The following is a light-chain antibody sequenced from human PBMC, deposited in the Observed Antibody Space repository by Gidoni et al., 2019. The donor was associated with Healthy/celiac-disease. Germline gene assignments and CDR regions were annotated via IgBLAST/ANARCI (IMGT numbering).Light chain of an antibody. CDR2: GAS. Sequence: EIVLTQSPGTLSLSPGERATLSCRASQSVSSDYLAWYQQKPGQAPRLLIYGASSRATGIPDRFSGSVSGTDFTLTISRLEPEDFAVYYCQQYGRSPLTFGGGTKLEIK. J-gene: IGKJ4*01. CDR1: QSVSSDY. V-gene: IGKV3-20*01. CDR3: QQYGRSPLT.